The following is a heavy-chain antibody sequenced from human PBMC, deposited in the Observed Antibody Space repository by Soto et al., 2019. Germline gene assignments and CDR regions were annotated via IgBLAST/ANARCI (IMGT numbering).Heavy chain of an antibody. V-gene: IGHV4-39*01. Sequence: PSETLSLTCTVSGGSISISTYYWGWIRQPPGKGLEWIGSVYYSGSTYYNPSLKSRVTISVDTSKNQFSLKLSSVTAADTAVYYCARHGQLYNSGWYLNWFAPWGQGTLVTVYS. D-gene: IGHD6-19*01. CDR1: GGSISISTYY. CDR2: VYYSGST. J-gene: IGHJ5*02. CDR3: ARHGQLYNSGWYLNWFAP.